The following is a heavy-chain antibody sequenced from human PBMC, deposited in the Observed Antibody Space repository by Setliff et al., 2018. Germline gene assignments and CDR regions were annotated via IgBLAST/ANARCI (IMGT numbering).Heavy chain of an antibody. CDR2: MHYTGTA. Sequence: SETLSLTCTVSGGSVSSGSYYWSWIRQPPGKEMEWIGYMHYTGTASFNPALKSRVSIFVDASKDHFSLHLSSVTAADTAMYYCAGSHGSGGYYSDAPYYFQYWGQGTLVTVSS. V-gene: IGHV4-61*03. J-gene: IGHJ4*02. CDR1: GGSVSSGSYY. D-gene: IGHD3-10*01. CDR3: AGSHGSGGYYSDAPYYFQY.